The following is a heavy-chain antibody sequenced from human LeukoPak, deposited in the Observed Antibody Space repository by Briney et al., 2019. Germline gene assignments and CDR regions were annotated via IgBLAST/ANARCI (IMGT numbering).Heavy chain of an antibody. CDR3: ARERDYYDSSGYSDY. CDR1: GGTFSSYA. J-gene: IGHJ4*02. D-gene: IGHD3-22*01. Sequence: ASVKVSCKASGGTFSSYAISWVRQAPGQGLEWMGGIIPIFGTSNYAQKFQGRVTITTDESTSTAYMELSSLRSEDTAVYYCARERDYYDSSGYSDYWGQGTLVTVSS. V-gene: IGHV1-69*05. CDR2: IIPIFGTS.